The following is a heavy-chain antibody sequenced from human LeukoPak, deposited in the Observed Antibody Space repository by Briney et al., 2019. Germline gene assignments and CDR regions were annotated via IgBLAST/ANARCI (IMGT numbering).Heavy chain of an antibody. CDR1: GDTVTTNSAT. CDR2: TYDTSKWYN. CDR3: ARRGRVPHITMIVAGAQRDV. D-gene: IGHD3-22*01. V-gene: IGHV6-1*01. Sequence: SQTLSLTCAISGDTVTTNSATWTWIRQSPSRGLDWLGRTYDTSKWYNDYALSVKSRITINPDTSQNQFSLHLNSVTPEDPAVYYCARRGRVPHITMIVAGAQRDVWGEETTVSVSS. J-gene: IGHJ6*04.